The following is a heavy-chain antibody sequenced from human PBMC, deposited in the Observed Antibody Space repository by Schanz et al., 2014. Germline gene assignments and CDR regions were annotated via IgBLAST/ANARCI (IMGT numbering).Heavy chain of an antibody. CDR3: ARGLVRYFAY. CDR1: GRTFIVYH. CDR2: ISPNSGDT. D-gene: IGHD2-8*02. Sequence: QVQLVQSGAEVKKPGASVKVSCKASGRTFIVYHVLHWVRQAPGQGLEWMGRISPNSGDTHSAQNFQGRVTMTRDTSISTAYMELSRLRSDDTAVYYCARGLVRYFAYWGQGTLVTVSS. V-gene: IGHV1-2*06. J-gene: IGHJ4*02.